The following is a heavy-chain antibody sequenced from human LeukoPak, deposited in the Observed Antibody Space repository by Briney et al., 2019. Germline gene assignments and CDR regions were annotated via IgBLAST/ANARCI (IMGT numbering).Heavy chain of an antibody. V-gene: IGHV4-39*07. D-gene: IGHD3-3*01. CDR1: HGSIVTPNYF. CDR3: VRGVSNDWYFDL. J-gene: IGHJ2*01. CDR2: VQHTGFG. Sequence: KPSETLSLTCTVSHGSIVTPNYFWGWIRQPPGKGLQFVASVQHTGFGYKSPSLRGRVAVSTDTSNNQFSLRLHSVTAADTAVYYCVRGVSNDWYFDLWGSGTLVSISS.